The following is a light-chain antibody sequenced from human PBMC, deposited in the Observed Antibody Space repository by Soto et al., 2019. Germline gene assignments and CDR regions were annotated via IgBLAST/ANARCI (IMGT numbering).Light chain of an antibody. Sequence: EIVLAQSPATLSVSPGESATLSCMASQSVRFNLAWYQQKPGQAPRLLIYGASTRATDIPARFSGSGSGTDFTLTISSLEPEDFAVYYCQQRSNWPLTFGQGTRLEIK. J-gene: IGKJ5*01. CDR3: QQRSNWPLT. V-gene: IGKV3-11*01. CDR1: QSVRFN. CDR2: GAS.